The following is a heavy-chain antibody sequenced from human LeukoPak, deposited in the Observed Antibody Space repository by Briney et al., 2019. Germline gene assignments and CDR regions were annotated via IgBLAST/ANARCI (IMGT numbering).Heavy chain of an antibody. J-gene: IGHJ4*02. Sequence: GGSLRLSCAASGLTFSSYGMHWVRQAPGKGLEWVSGISWNSGGIGYADSVKGRFTISRDNAKNSLYLQMNSLRAEDTALYYCAKSLSYGGNSAYFDYWGRGTLVTVSS. D-gene: IGHD4-23*01. CDR2: ISWNSGGI. CDR3: AKSLSYGGNSAYFDY. V-gene: IGHV3-9*01. CDR1: GLTFSSYG.